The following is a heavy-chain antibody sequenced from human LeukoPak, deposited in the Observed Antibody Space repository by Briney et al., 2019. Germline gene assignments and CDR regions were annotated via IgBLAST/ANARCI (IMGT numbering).Heavy chain of an antibody. CDR2: IWYDGSNQ. V-gene: IGHV3-33*06. CDR1: GFTFSSYG. D-gene: IGHD6-13*01. Sequence: GWSLRLSCAAAGFTFSSYGMRWVRKAPGKGLEWVAVIWYDGSNQYYADSVKGRFTISRDNSKNTLYLQMNSLRAEDTAVYYCAKDESSRQQLVSLDYWGQGTLVTVSS. CDR3: AKDESSRQQLVSLDY. J-gene: IGHJ4*02.